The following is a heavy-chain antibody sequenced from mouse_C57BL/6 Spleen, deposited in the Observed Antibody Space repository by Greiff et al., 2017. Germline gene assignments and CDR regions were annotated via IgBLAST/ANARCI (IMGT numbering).Heavy chain of an antibody. D-gene: IGHD1-1*01. CDR3: ARNYYYGSSPSWFAY. V-gene: IGHV1-18*01. J-gene: IGHJ3*01. CDR2: INPNNGGT. CDR1: GYTFTDYN. Sequence: EVQLQQSGPELVKPGASVKIPCKASGYTFTDYNMDWVKQSHGKSLEWIGDINPNNGGTNYNQKFKGKATLTVDKSSSTAYMELRSLTSEDTAVYYCARNYYYGSSPSWFAYWGQGTLVTVSA.